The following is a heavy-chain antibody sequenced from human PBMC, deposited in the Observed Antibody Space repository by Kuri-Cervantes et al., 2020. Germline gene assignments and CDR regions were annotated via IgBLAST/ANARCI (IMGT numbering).Heavy chain of an antibody. Sequence: ASVKVSCKASGYTFTSYGISWVRQAPGQGLEWMGWINPNSGDTNYAQKFQGRVTMTRNTSISTAYMELSSLRAEDTAVYYCARAPDRYYGWYYMDVWGKGTTVTVSS. J-gene: IGHJ6*03. D-gene: IGHD3-16*02. CDR2: INPNSGDT. V-gene: IGHV1-8*02. CDR1: GYTFTSYG. CDR3: ARAPDRYYGWYYMDV.